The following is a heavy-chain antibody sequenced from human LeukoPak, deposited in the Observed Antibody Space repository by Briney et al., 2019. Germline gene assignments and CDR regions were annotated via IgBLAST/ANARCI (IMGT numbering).Heavy chain of an antibody. CDR1: GGSISSYY. Sequence: PSETLSLTCTVSGGSISSYYGSWIRQPPGKGREWIGYIYYSGSTNYNPSLKSRVTISVDTSKNQFSLKLSSVTAADTAVYYCARAHMITSYYYYYYMDVWGKGTTVTVSS. V-gene: IGHV4-59*01. D-gene: IGHD3-16*01. CDR2: IYYSGST. J-gene: IGHJ6*03. CDR3: ARAHMITSYYYYYYMDV.